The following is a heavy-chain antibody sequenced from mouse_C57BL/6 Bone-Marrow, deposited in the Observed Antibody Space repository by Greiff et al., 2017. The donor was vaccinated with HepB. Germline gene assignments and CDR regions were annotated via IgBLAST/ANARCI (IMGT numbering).Heavy chain of an antibody. V-gene: IGHV1-82*01. D-gene: IGHD1-1*01. Sequence: VQLQQSGPELVKPGASVKISCKASGYAFSSSWMNWVKQRPGKGLEWIGRIYPGDGDTNYNEKFKGKATLTADKSSSTAYMQLSSLTSEDSAVYFCATPHYYGSPYYFDYWGQGTTLTVSS. CDR3: ATPHYYGSPYYFDY. CDR2: IYPGDGDT. CDR1: GYAFSSSW. J-gene: IGHJ2*01.